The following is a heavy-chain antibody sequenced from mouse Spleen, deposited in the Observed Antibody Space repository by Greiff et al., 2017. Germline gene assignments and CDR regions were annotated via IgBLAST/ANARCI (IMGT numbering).Heavy chain of an antibody. D-gene: IGHD1-1*01. CDR2: ISSGSSTI. V-gene: IGHV5-17*01. J-gene: IGHJ4*01. Sequence: EVQLVESGGGLVKPGGSLKLSCAASGFTFSDYGMHWVRQAPEKGLEWVAYISSGSSTIYYADTVKGRFTISRDNAKNTLFLQMTSLRSEDTAMYYCARTDYDGGYAMDYWGQGTSVTVSS. CDR3: ARTDYDGGYAMDY. CDR1: GFTFSDYG.